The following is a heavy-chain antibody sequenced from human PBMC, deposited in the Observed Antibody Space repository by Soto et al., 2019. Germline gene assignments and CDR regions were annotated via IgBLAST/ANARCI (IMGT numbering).Heavy chain of an antibody. CDR2: ISAYSGDK. V-gene: IGHV1-18*01. Sequence: DSVKVSCKTSGYTFTTYDIGWVRQAPGQGLEWLGWISAYSGDKKYAQKFQGRVTMTTDTSTITASMELRSLRSDDTAIYYCTRTPRGAGTFDYWGHGTLVTVSS. J-gene: IGHJ4*01. D-gene: IGHD2-15*01. CDR1: GYTFTTYD. CDR3: TRTPRGAGTFDY.